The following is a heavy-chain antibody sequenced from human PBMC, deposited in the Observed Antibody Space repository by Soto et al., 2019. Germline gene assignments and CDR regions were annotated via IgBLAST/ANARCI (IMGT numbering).Heavy chain of an antibody. CDR2: ISAFNDYT. V-gene: IGHV1-18*01. CDR1: GYTFNKYG. D-gene: IGHD6-13*01. Sequence: QAQLVQSGGEVKRPGASVKVSCKASGYTFNKYGFNWVRQAPGQGLEWMGRISAFNDYTNLAQKFQGRITLTTDASTNTAYMELQILRSDDTAMYYCAQGRGVVIPAGTPDAFDVWGQGTMVTVSS. CDR3: AQGRGVVIPAGTPDAFDV. J-gene: IGHJ3*01.